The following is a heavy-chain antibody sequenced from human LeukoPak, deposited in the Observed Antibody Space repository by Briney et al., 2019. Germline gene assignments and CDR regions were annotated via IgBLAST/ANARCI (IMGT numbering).Heavy chain of an antibody. D-gene: IGHD3-22*01. CDR3: ARDRGYYDSSGLVDY. Sequence: PGGSLRLSCAASGFTLSSYGMHWVRQAPGKGLEWVAVIWYDGSNKYYADSVKGRFTISRDNSKNTLYLQMNSLRAEDTAVYYCARDRGYYDSSGLVDYWGQGTLVTVSS. J-gene: IGHJ4*02. CDR1: GFTLSSYG. V-gene: IGHV3-33*01. CDR2: IWYDGSNK.